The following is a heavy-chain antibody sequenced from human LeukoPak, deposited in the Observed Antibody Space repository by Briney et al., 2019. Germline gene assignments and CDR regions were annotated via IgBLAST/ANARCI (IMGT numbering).Heavy chain of an antibody. CDR3: ARDPSNTSGRYTYFDY. CDR2: ISAFNGET. Sequence: ASVKDSCKTYGYTFTSHGISWVRQAPGQGLEWMGWISAFNGETHYAQNLQGRVTMTTDTSTSTAYMELRSLRSDDTAVYYCARDPSNTSGRYTYFDYWGQGTLVTVSS. J-gene: IGHJ4*02. D-gene: IGHD3-16*02. V-gene: IGHV1-18*01. CDR1: GYTFTSHG.